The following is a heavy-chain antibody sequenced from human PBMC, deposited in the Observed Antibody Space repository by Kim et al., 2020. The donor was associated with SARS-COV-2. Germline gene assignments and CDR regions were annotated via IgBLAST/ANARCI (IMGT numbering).Heavy chain of an antibody. CDR1: GFTFGTYA. CDR3: AGTRSCSSSRCYVCY. D-gene: IGHD2-2*01. V-gene: IGHV3-23*01. J-gene: IGHJ1*01. Sequence: GGSLRLSCAASGFTFGTYAMSWVRQAPGKGLEWVSGISGSGGSTYYADSVKGRFTISRDSSKNTLYLQMNSLTADDTALYYCAGTRSCSSSRCYVCYWG. CDR2: ISGSGGST.